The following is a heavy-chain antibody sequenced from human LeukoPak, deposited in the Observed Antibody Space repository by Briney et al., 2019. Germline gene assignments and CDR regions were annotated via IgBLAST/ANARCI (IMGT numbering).Heavy chain of an antibody. D-gene: IGHD6-19*01. Sequence: SQTLSLTCTVSGGSISSSSYYWGWIRQPPGKGLEWIGSIYYSGSTYYNPSLKSRVTISVDTSKNQFSLKLSSVTAADTAVYYCATNSAWPWGQGTQVTVSS. J-gene: IGHJ5*02. CDR3: ATNSAWP. V-gene: IGHV4-39*07. CDR2: IYYSGST. CDR1: GGSISSSSYY.